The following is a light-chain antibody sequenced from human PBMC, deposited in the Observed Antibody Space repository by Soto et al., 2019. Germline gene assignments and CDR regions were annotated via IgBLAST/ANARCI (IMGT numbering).Light chain of an antibody. CDR3: CSYEGSSCFYV. CDR2: EVN. J-gene: IGLJ1*01. V-gene: IGLV2-23*02. CDR1: SSDVGSYNL. Sequence: QSVLTQPTSVAGSPGQSITISCTGTSSDVGSYNLVSWYQHHPDEAPKLIIYEVNKRHSGVSNRFSGSKSGNTASLTISGLQAEDEADYYCCSYEGSSCFYVLGSGTKVTV.